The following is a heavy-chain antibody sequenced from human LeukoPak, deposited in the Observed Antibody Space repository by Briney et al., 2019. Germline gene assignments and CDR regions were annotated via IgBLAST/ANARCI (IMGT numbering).Heavy chain of an antibody. CDR3: TTDEDWNYARKDV. D-gene: IGHD1-7*01. CDR2: TVSEIDGGTT. Sequence: GGSLRLSCAASGFTFSSYSMNWVRQVPGKGLEWVGQTVSEIDGGTTDYATPVKGRFTISRDDSKSTLYLQMNSLKIEDTAVYYCTTDEDWNYARKDVWGQGATVIVSS. V-gene: IGHV3-15*04. CDR1: GFTFSSYS. J-gene: IGHJ6*02.